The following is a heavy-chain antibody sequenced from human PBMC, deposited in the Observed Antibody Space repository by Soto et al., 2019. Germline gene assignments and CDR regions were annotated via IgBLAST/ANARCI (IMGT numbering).Heavy chain of an antibody. CDR2: ISYDGSNK. Sequence: QVQLVESGGGAVQPGRSLRLSCAASGFTFSSYGMHWVRQAPGKGLEWVAVISYDGSNKYYADSVKGRFTISRDNSKNTLYLQMNSLRAEDTAVYYCAKDYCSSTSCYIFDYWGQGTLVTVSS. D-gene: IGHD2-2*02. CDR3: AKDYCSSTSCYIFDY. V-gene: IGHV3-30*18. CDR1: GFTFSSYG. J-gene: IGHJ4*02.